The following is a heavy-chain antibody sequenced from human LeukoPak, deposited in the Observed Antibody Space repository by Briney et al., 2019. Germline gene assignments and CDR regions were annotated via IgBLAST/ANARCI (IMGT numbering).Heavy chain of an antibody. D-gene: IGHD5-18*01. CDR2: ISGSGGST. J-gene: IGHJ4*02. CDR3: ARDSPASDSYGPRRGDY. CDR1: GFAFSSYA. V-gene: IGHV3-23*01. Sequence: GGSLRLSCAASGFAFSSYAMSWVRQAPGKGLEWVSAISGSGGSTYYADSVKGRFTISRDNSKNTLYLQMNSLRAEDTAVYYCARDSPASDSYGPRRGDYWGQGTLVTVSS.